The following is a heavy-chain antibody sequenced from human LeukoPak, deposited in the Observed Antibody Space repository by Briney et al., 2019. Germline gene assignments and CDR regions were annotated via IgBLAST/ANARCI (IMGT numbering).Heavy chain of an antibody. CDR1: GFTFRRYW. CDR3: ARGCTSTSCYDY. J-gene: IGHJ4*02. V-gene: IGHV3-7*01. D-gene: IGHD2-2*01. Sequence: GGSLRLSCTASGFTFRRYWMSWVRQAPGKGLEWVANINEDGNKKYYVDSVKGRSTVSRDNTKNSLYLQMNSLRAEDTAVYYCARGCTSTSCYDYWGQGTLVTVSS. CDR2: INEDGNKK.